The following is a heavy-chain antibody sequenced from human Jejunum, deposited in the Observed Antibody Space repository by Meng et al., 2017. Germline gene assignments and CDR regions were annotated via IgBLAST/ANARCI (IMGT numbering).Heavy chain of an antibody. CDR2: IYYTGKT. D-gene: IGHD6-19*01. CDR3: ARGAGWYPS. CDR1: GGSISNDY. Sequence: QESGPGLVKPSDTLLLSGTFPGGSISNDYWSWLRQPPGKGPEWLAYIYYTGKTNYTPSLKSRLTISIDTSKNQFSLKLNSVTAADTAVYYCARGAGWYPSWGQGTLVTVSS. J-gene: IGHJ5*02. V-gene: IGHV4-59*07.